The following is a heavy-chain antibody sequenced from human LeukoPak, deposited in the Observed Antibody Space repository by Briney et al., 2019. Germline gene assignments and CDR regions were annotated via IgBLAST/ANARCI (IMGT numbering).Heavy chain of an antibody. D-gene: IGHD6-13*01. Sequence: GGSLRLSCAASGFTFSSYAMHWVRQAPGKGLEWVAVIWYDGSNKYYADSVKGRFTISRDNSKNTLYLQMNSLGAEDTAVYYCAREITSGYSSSRYYFDYWGQGTLVTVSS. CDR3: AREITSGYSSSRYYFDY. CDR2: IWYDGSNK. CDR1: GFTFSSYA. J-gene: IGHJ4*02. V-gene: IGHV3-33*08.